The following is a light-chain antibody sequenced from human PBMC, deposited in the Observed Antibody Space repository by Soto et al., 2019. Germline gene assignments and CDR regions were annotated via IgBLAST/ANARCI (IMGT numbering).Light chain of an antibody. V-gene: IGLV1-40*01. J-gene: IGLJ2*01. CDR2: GNS. CDR3: QSYDSSPSGYVV. Sequence: QSVLTQPPSVSGAPGQRVTISCTGSSSNIGAGYDVNWYQQLPGTAPKLLIYGNSNRPSGVPERFSGSKSGTSASLAITGLQAEDAADYYCQSYDSSPSGYVVFGGGTQLTVL. CDR1: SSNIGAGYD.